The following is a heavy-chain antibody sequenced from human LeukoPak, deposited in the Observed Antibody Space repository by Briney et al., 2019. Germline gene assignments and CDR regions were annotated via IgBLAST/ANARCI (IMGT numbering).Heavy chain of an antibody. J-gene: IGHJ4*02. CDR3: ASSSSGWSKIDY. V-gene: IGHV4-39*01. D-gene: IGHD6-19*01. CDR2: VYYSGST. Sequence: SETLSLTCTVSGGSISSSSYFWGWIRQPPGKGLEWIGSVYYSGSTYYNPSLKSRVTISVDTSKNQFSLKLTSVTAADTAVYYCASSSSGWSKIDYWGQGTLVTVSS. CDR1: GGSISSSSYF.